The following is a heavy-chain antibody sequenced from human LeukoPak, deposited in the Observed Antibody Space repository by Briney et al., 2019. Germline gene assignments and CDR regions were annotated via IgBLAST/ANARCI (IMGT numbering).Heavy chain of an antibody. CDR1: GGSISSGGYY. V-gene: IGHV4-31*03. J-gene: IGHJ4*02. D-gene: IGHD1-26*01. CDR3: ARQYSGSYHLDY. Sequence: TSETLSLTCTVSGGSISSGGYYWSWIRQHPGKGLEWIGYIYYSGSTYYNPSLKSRVTISVDTSKNQFSLKLSSVTAADTAVYYCARQYSGSYHLDYWGQGTLVTVSS. CDR2: IYYSGST.